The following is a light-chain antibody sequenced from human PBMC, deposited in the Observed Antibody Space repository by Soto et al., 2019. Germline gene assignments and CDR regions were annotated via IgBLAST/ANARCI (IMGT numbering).Light chain of an antibody. CDR1: QSVSSN. CDR2: GAS. J-gene: IGKJ3*01. V-gene: IGKV3-15*01. CDR3: QKYNNWPFT. Sequence: EIVMTQSPATLSVSPGERATLSCRASQSVSSNLAWYQQQPGQAPRLLIYGASTRATGIPARFSGSGSGTEFTLTLSSLQSADFAVYYCQKYNNWPFTFGPGTKVDIK.